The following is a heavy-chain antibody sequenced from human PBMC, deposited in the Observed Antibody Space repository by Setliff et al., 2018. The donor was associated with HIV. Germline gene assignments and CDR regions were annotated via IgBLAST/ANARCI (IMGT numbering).Heavy chain of an antibody. V-gene: IGHV1-8*01. CDR2: MSPNSGDT. Sequence: ASVKVSCKASGYTFISNDINWVRQTTGQGLEWMGWMSPNSGDTGYAQNFQGRVTMTRDTSMSTVYMELSSLTSEDTAVYYCARDWSMTSRESNWFDPWGQGTLVTVSS. J-gene: IGHJ5*02. CDR3: ARDWSMTSRESNWFDP. CDR1: GYTFISND. D-gene: IGHD6-6*01.